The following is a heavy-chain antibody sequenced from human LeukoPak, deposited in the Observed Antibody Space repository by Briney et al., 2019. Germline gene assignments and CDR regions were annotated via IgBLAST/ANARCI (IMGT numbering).Heavy chain of an antibody. CDR1: GGSISSSNYY. V-gene: IGHV4-61*02. CDR2: IYTSEST. Sequence: SETLSLTCSVSGGSISSSNYYWSWIRQPAGKGLEWIGRIYTSESTNYNPSLKSRVTISVDTSKNQFSLKLSSVTAADTAVYYCARETRDDAFDIWGQGTMVTVSS. CDR3: ARETRDDAFDI. J-gene: IGHJ3*02.